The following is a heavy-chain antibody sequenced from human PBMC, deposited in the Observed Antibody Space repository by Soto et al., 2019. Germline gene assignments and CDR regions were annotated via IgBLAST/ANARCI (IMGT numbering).Heavy chain of an antibody. CDR1: GGSISSGGYF. V-gene: IGHV4-30-2*01. CDR3: ARVGGINWFDP. CDR2: IYHSGST. J-gene: IGHJ5*02. Sequence: PSETLSLTCVVSGGSISSGGYFWSWIRQPPGKGLEWIGYIYHSGSTYYNPSLKSRVTISVDTSKNQFSLKLSSVTAADTAVYYCARVGGINWFDPWGQGTLVTVS. D-gene: IGHD3-16*01.